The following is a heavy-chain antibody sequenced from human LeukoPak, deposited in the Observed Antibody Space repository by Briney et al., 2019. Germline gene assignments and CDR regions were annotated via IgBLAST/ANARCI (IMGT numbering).Heavy chain of an antibody. Sequence: ASVKVSCKASGYTFTAYYMHWVRQAPGQGLEWMGWINPNSGGTNYAQKFQGRVTMTRDTSISTAYMELSRLRSDDTAVYYCARGPGGWLVGRFGDYWGQGTLVTVSS. V-gene: IGHV1-2*02. CDR1: GYTFTAYY. CDR2: INPNSGGT. CDR3: ARGPGGWLVGRFGDY. D-gene: IGHD3-3*01. J-gene: IGHJ4*02.